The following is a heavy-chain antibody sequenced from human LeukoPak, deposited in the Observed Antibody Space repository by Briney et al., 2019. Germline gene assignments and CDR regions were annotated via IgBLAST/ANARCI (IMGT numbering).Heavy chain of an antibody. D-gene: IGHD6-19*01. CDR1: GFTFSSYS. CDR3: ARVRGSGWYFFDS. CDR2: ITSSSGTI. J-gene: IGHJ4*02. Sequence: GGSLRLSCAASGFTFSSYSMNWVRQAPGKGLEWVSYITSSSGTISYADSVKGRFTISRDNAKNSLYLQMNSLTDEDTAVYHCARVRGSGWYFFDSWGQGTLVTVSS. V-gene: IGHV3-48*02.